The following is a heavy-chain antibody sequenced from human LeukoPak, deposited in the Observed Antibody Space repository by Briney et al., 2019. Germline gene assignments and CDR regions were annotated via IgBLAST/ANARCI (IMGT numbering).Heavy chain of an antibody. CDR2: INHNGNVN. Sequence: GGSLRLSCAASGFTFSSYWMNWARQAPGKGLEWVASINHNGNVNYYVDSVKGRFTISRDNAKNSLYLQMSNLRAEDTAVYYCARAYDILTGYDDYWGQGTLVTASS. CDR1: GFTFSSYW. CDR3: ARAYDILTGYDDY. J-gene: IGHJ4*02. D-gene: IGHD3-9*01. V-gene: IGHV3-7*03.